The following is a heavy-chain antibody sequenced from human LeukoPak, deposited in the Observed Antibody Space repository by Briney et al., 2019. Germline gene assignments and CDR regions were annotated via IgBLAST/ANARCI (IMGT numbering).Heavy chain of an antibody. D-gene: IGHD1-7*01. V-gene: IGHV3-66*01. Sequence: GGSLRLSCGASGFTVSTNYMSWVRQAPGKGLEWVSIIYSGGSTYYADSVKGRFTISRDNSKNTLYLQMNSLRAEDTAVYYCARDATGTCYFDYWGQGTLVTVSS. CDR3: ARDATGTCYFDY. CDR2: IYSGGST. J-gene: IGHJ4*02. CDR1: GFTVSTNY.